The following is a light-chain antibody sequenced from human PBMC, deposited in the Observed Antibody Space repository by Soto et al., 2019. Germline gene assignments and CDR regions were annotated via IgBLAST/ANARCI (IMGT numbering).Light chain of an antibody. CDR2: EAS. CDR1: QNINKW. V-gene: IGKV1-5*03. J-gene: IGKJ1*01. Sequence: DIQMTQSPSTLSASVGDRVTITCRASQNINKWWAWYQQKPWKAPKLLIYEASTLEGGVPSRFSGSGSGTEFTLTISSLQPDDFATYWCQQYKSYSTFGQGTKMDIK. CDR3: QQYKSYST.